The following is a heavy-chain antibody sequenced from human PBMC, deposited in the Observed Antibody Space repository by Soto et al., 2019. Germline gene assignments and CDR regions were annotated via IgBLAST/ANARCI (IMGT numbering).Heavy chain of an antibody. CDR3: ARGAFGGGWSLDP. V-gene: IGHV3-30*04. D-gene: IGHD6-19*01. J-gene: IGHJ5*02. CDR1: GYTFSSYA. Sequence: GGSLRLSCAASGYTFSSYAVHWVRQAPGRGLEWVAFISYDGGDKHHADSVKARFTISRDNSKNTLYLQMNNLRAEDTAVYYWARGAFGGGWSLDPWGQGTLVTVSS. CDR2: ISYDGGDK.